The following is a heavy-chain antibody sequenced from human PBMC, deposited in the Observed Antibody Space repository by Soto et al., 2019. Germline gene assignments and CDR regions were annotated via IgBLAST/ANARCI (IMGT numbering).Heavy chain of an antibody. CDR2: LLRSGSTA. V-gene: IGHV3-23*01. CDR1: GFTFSNYA. J-gene: IGHJ4*02. CDR3: AQNFDY. Sequence: GSLRLSCAASGFTFSNYAMTWARQAPGKGLEWVSSLLRSGSTAYYADSVRGRFTVSSDTSANSLYLQMDSLRAEDTAVYYCAQNFDYWGQGTLVTVSS.